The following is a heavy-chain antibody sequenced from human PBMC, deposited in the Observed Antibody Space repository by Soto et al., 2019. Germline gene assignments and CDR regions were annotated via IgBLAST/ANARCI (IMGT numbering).Heavy chain of an antibody. J-gene: IGHJ5*02. CDR2: IYYSGST. Sequence: PSETLSLTCTVSGGSISSYYWSWIRQPPGKGLEWIGYIYYSGSTNYNPSLKSRVTISVDTSKNQFSLKLTSVTAADTAVYYCARGFDWFDRWGQGTLVTAPQ. CDR1: GGSISSYY. D-gene: IGHD3-10*01. V-gene: IGHV4-59*12. CDR3: ARGFDWFDR.